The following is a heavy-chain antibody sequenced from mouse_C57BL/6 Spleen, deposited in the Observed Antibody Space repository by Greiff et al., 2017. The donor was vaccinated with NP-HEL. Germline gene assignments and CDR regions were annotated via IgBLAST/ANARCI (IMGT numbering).Heavy chain of an antibody. V-gene: IGHV1-52*01. J-gene: IGHJ3*01. CDR3: ARGDYAAWFAY. CDR2: IDPSDSDT. D-gene: IGHD2-4*01. CDR1: GYTFTSYW. Sequence: QVQLQQPGAELVRPGSSVKLSCTASGYTFTSYWMHWVKQRPIPGLEWIGNIDPSDSDTHYNQKFKDKATLTVDKSSSTAHMPLSSLTSEDSAVYYCARGDYAAWFAYWGQGTLVTVSA.